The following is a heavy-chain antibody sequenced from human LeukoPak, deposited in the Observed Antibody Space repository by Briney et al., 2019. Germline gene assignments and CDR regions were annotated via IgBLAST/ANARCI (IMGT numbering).Heavy chain of an antibody. J-gene: IGHJ3*02. CDR3: TTDRYYYDYSGYAFDI. V-gene: IGHV3-15*01. Sequence: ESGGSLRLSCAASGFTFSNAWMSWVRQAPGKGLEWVGRIKSKTDGGTTDYAAPMKGRFTISRDDSKNTLYLQMNSLKTEDTAVYYCTTDRYYYDYSGYAFDIWGQGTMVTVSS. CDR2: IKSKTDGGTT. CDR1: GFTFSNAW. D-gene: IGHD3-22*01.